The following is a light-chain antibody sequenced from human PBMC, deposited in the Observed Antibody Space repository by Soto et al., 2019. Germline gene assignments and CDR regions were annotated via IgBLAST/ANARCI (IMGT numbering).Light chain of an antibody. CDR1: SSNIGACYD. CDR3: QSYDSSLSGPSFV. Sequence: QSVLTQPPSVSGAPGQRVTISCTGSSSNIGACYDVHWYQQLPGTAPKLLIYGNTNRPSGVPDRFSGSKSGTSASLAITGLQAQDEADYYCQSYDSSLSGPSFVFGTGTKLTVL. CDR2: GNT. V-gene: IGLV1-40*01. J-gene: IGLJ1*01.